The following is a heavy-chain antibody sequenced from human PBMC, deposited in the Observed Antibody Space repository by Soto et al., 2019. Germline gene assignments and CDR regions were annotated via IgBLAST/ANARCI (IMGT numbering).Heavy chain of an antibody. Sequence: SVKVSCTASGGTFRTYSITWVRQAPGQGLEWMGKIIPILDMANYAQKFQGRVTITADKSTSIAYMELNSLRSEDTAVYYCARGPVVVVPDDMFTRHNWFDPWGQGTRVTVSS. CDR2: IIPILDMA. CDR1: GGTFRTYS. CDR3: ARGPVVVVPDDMFTRHNWFDP. V-gene: IGHV1-69*02. D-gene: IGHD2-2*01. J-gene: IGHJ5*02.